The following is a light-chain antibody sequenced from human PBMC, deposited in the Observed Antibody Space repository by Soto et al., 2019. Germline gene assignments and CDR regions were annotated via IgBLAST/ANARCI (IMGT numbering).Light chain of an antibody. CDR2: AAS. V-gene: IGKV1-39*01. J-gene: IGKJ1*01. CDR3: QQSYSTLTWT. Sequence: DIRISQSPSSLSASVGDRVTITCRASQSISSYLNWYQQKPGKAPKLLIYAASSLQSGVPSRFSGSGSGTDFTLTISSLQPEDFATYYCQQSYSTLTWTFGQGTKVDIK. CDR1: QSISSY.